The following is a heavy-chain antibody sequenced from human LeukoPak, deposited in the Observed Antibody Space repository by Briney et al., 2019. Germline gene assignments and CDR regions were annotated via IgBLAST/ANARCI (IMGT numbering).Heavy chain of an antibody. Sequence: GESLKISCKGSGYSFTSYWIGWVRQMPGKGLEWMGIIYPGDSDTRYSPSFQGQVTISADKSISTAYLQWSSLKASDTAMYYCARKRYYDSSGYYYFDYWGQGTLVTVSA. CDR2: IYPGDSDT. CDR3: ARKRYYDSSGYYYFDY. CDR1: GYSFTSYW. J-gene: IGHJ4*02. D-gene: IGHD3-22*01. V-gene: IGHV5-51*01.